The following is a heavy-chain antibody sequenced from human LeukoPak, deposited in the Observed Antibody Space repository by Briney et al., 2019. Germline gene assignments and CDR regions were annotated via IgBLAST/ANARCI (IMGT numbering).Heavy chain of an antibody. CDR2: TWYDGSNK. Sequence: PGGSLRLSCAASGFTFSSYGMHWVRQAPGKGLEWVAVTWYDGSNKYYADSVKGRFTISRDNSKNTLCLQMNSLRAEDTAVYYCARDRGLYSGYDLSYFDYWGQGTLVTVSS. J-gene: IGHJ4*02. V-gene: IGHV3-33*01. CDR1: GFTFSSYG. CDR3: ARDRGLYSGYDLSYFDY. D-gene: IGHD5-12*01.